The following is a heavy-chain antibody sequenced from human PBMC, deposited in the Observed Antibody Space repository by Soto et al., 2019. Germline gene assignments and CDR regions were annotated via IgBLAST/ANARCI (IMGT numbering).Heavy chain of an antibody. Sequence: ASVKVSCKASGYTFTSYDINWVRQATGQGLEWMGWMNPNSGNTGYAQKFQGRVTMTRNTSISTAYMELSSLRSEDTAVYYCARGRSSTSCYGLDLYYYGMDVWGQGTTVTVSS. CDR3: ARGRSSTSCYGLDLYYYGMDV. D-gene: IGHD2-2*01. J-gene: IGHJ6*02. CDR1: GYTFTSYD. V-gene: IGHV1-8*01. CDR2: MNPNSGNT.